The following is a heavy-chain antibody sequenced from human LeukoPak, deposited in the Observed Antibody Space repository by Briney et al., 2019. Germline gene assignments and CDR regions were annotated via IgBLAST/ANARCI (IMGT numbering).Heavy chain of an antibody. D-gene: IGHD4-23*01. CDR3: AREGSGGNSEGY. J-gene: IGHJ4*02. CDR2: ISPIFGTA. Sequence: SVKVSCKASGGTFSSYAISWVRQAPGQGLEWMGGISPIFGTANYAQKFQGRVTITTDESTSTAYMELSSVRSEDTAVYYCAREGSGGNSEGYWGQGTLVTVSS. CDR1: GGTFSSYA. V-gene: IGHV1-69*05.